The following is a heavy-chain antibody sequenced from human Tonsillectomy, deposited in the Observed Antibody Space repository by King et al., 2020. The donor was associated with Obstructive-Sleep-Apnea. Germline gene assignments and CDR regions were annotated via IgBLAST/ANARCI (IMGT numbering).Heavy chain of an antibody. J-gene: IGHJ3*02. Sequence: QLQESGPGLVKPSETLSLTCTVSGGSISSYYWSWIRQPPGKGLEWIGYIYYSGNTNYNPSLKSRGTISVDTSKNQFSLKLSSVTAADTAVYYCARDHGWSYCSGSYYPPNAFDIWGQGTMVTVSS. CDR3: ARDHGWSYCSGSYYPPNAFDI. D-gene: IGHD3-10*01. CDR2: IYYSGNT. CDR1: GGSISSYY. V-gene: IGHV4-59*01.